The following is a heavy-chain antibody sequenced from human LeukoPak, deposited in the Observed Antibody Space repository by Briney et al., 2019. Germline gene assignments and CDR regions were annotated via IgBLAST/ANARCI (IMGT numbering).Heavy chain of an antibody. J-gene: IGHJ3*01. V-gene: IGHV3-30*18. CDR2: ISFDGSIK. CDR1: GFTFYTIG. D-gene: IGHD3-10*02. Sequence: GGSLRLSCAASGFTFYTIGMHWVRQAPGKGLEWVAVISFDGSIKYYADSVKGRFTISRDNSKNTLFLQMNSLRPEDTAVYYCAKDRNVGLDAVDVWGQGTLVTVSS. CDR3: AKDRNVGLDAVDV.